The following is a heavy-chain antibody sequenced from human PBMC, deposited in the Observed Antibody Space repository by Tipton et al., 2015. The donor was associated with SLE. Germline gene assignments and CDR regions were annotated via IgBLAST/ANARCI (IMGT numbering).Heavy chain of an antibody. CDR3: ARDRAAQYYSYYYMDV. J-gene: IGHJ6*03. CDR1: GFTFDDFA. D-gene: IGHD6-25*01. CDR2: ISWDGLI. Sequence: SLRLSCAASGFTFDDFAMHWVRQVPGKGLEWVSGISWDGLIGYADSVKGRFTISRDNAKNTLYLQMSSLRVEDTAVYYCARDRAAQYYSYYYMDVWGKGTTVTISS. V-gene: IGHV3-9*01.